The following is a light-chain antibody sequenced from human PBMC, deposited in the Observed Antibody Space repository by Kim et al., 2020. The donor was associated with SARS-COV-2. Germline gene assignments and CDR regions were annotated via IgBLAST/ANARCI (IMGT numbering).Light chain of an antibody. Sequence: VVTQCTGALSLSPGESSALSCKASKTVICYYLAWYQHKPGKAPRLLIYGASARATGIPVRFSGSGSETDFTLTITRLEPDDFAAYYCQQYGSTPITFGPGTRLEIK. V-gene: IGKV3-20*01. CDR3: QQYGSTPIT. J-gene: IGKJ5*01. CDR1: KTVICYY. CDR2: GAS.